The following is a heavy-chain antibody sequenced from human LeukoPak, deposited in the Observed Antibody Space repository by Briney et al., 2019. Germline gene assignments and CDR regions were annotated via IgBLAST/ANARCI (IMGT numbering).Heavy chain of an antibody. CDR1: GGSISSYY. Sequence: SETLSITCTVSGGSISSYYWSWIRQPPGKGLEWIGCVYYSGRTNYNPSLKSRVAISVDTSKNQFSLKLSSVTAADTAVYYCAGGVELAWFDPWGQGTLVTVSS. CDR2: VYYSGRT. V-gene: IGHV4-59*01. J-gene: IGHJ5*02. CDR3: AGGVELAWFDP. D-gene: IGHD1-7*01.